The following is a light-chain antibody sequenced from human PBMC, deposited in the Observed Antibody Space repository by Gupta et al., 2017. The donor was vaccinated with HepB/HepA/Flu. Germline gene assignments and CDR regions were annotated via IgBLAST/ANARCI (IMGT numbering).Light chain of an antibody. CDR3: QSYDSSLSGSEVV. CDR2: GNS. V-gene: IGLV1-40*01. J-gene: IGLJ2*01. Sequence: QSVLTQPPSVSGHPVHRVTIPCTGSSATIGSGYDVHWYQQLPGTAPKLLIYGNSNRPSGVPDRFSGSKSGTSASLAITGLQAEDEADYYCQSYDSSLSGSEVVFGGGTKLTVL. CDR1: SATIGSGYD.